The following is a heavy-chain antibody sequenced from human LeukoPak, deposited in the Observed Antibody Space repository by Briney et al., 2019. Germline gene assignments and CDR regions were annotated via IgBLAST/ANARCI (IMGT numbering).Heavy chain of an antibody. V-gene: IGHV1-2*02. CDR2: INPNSGGT. Sequence: GASVKVSCKAFGYTFTCYYMHWVRQAQGQGLEWMGGINPNSGGTNYAQKFQGRGTITRDTSISTAYMELTRLRSDDTAVYYCAREGPRWEPRSFPFDIWGQGTMVTVSS. CDR3: AREGPRWEPRSFPFDI. D-gene: IGHD1-26*01. J-gene: IGHJ3*02. CDR1: GYTFTCYY.